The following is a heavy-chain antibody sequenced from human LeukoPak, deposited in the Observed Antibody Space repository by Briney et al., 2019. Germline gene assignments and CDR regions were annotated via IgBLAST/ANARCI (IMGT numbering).Heavy chain of an antibody. Sequence: PSETLSLACTVSGGSVNTYTYYGGWIRQPPGKGLEWIGRIYTSGSTNYNPSLKSRVTISVDTSKNQFSLKLSSVTAADTAVYYCARDPTGGSDYFDYWGRGTLVTVSS. CDR2: IYTSGST. CDR1: GGSVNTYTYY. D-gene: IGHD1-1*01. CDR3: ARDPTGGSDYFDY. J-gene: IGHJ4*02. V-gene: IGHV4-61*02.